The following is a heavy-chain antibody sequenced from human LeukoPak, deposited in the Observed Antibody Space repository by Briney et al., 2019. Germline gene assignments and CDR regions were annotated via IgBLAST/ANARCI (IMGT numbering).Heavy chain of an antibody. J-gene: IGHJ4*02. D-gene: IGHD3-3*01. Sequence: ASVKVSCKASGYTFTSYAMNWVRQAPGQGLEWMGWINTNTGNPTYAQGFTGRFVFSLDTSVSTAYLQISSLKAEDTAVYYCAREGETYYDLWSPVRNKGYFNYWGQGTLVTVSS. CDR3: AREGETYYDLWSPVRNKGYFNY. CDR1: GYTFTSYA. V-gene: IGHV7-4-1*02. CDR2: INTNTGNP.